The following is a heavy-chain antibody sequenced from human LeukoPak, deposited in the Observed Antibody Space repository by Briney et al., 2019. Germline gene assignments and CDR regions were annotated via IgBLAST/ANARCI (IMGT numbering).Heavy chain of an antibody. Sequence: PGGSLRLSCAASGFTFDDYAMHWVRQAPGKGLEWVSGITWNTGSTGYADSVKGRFTISRDNAKKSLYLQMKSLRPEDTALYYCAKGLGAAGRGYYYYGMDVWGQGTTVTVSS. CDR1: GFTFDDYA. J-gene: IGHJ6*02. CDR3: AKGLGAAGRGYYYYGMDV. V-gene: IGHV3-9*01. D-gene: IGHD6-13*01. CDR2: ITWNTGST.